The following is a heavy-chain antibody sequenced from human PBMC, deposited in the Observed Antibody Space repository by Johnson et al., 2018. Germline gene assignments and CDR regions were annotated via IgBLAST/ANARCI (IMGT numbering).Heavy chain of an antibody. CDR2: ISYDGSNK. CDR3: ERDTSSDYYYYYYLDV. Sequence: QVQLVESGGGVVQPGRSLRLSCAASGFTFSSKAMHWVRQAPGKGLEWVAVISYDGSNKYYAESMKGRFIISRDNSKNTRNLQMNSLGAEDTAVYSCERDTSSDYYYYYYLDVWGKGTTVTVSS. V-gene: IGHV3-30-3*01. CDR1: GFTFSSKA. J-gene: IGHJ6*03. D-gene: IGHD1-26*01.